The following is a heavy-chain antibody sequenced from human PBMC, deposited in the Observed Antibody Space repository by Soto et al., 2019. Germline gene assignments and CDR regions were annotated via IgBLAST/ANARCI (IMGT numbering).Heavy chain of an antibody. CDR2: ISSSSSTI. J-gene: IGHJ4*02. CDR1: GFPFSSYS. D-gene: IGHD6-13*01. Sequence: HPGESLRHSYVASGFPFSSYSMNGLRQAPGKGLDWVSYISSSSSTIYYADSVKGRFTISRDNAKNSLYLQMNSLRDEDTAVYYCARAFPYSSSWYFDSGYYFDYWGQGT. V-gene: IGHV3-48*02. CDR3: ARAFPYSSSWYFDSGYYFDY.